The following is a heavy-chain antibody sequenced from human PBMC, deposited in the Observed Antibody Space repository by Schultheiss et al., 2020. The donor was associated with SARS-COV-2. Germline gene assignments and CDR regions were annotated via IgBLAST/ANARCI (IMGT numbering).Heavy chain of an antibody. Sequence: GGSLRLSCAASGFTFSSYGMHWVRQAPGKGLEWVAVIWYDGRNKLYGDSVKGRLTISRDNSKSTLYLQMNSLRTEDTAIYYCAKAYYYDSSGWGGDYWGQGTLVTVSS. CDR2: IWYDGRNK. CDR3: AKAYYYDSSGWGGDY. CDR1: GFTFSSYG. D-gene: IGHD3-22*01. V-gene: IGHV3-30*02. J-gene: IGHJ4*02.